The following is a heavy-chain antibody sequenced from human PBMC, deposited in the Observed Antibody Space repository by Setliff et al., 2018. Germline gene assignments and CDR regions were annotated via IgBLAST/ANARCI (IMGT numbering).Heavy chain of an antibody. D-gene: IGHD7-27*01. Sequence: SETLSLTCAVYGGSFSSFYWSWIRQPPGKGLEWIGEINHSGTTTYNPSLKSRVTISVDTSRKQFSLRLTSVTAADTAVYYCAKFGPLDLTGDWAFDNWGQGTLVT. V-gene: IGHV4-34*01. CDR3: AKFGPLDLTGDWAFDN. CDR2: INHSGTT. CDR1: GGSFSSFY. J-gene: IGHJ4*02.